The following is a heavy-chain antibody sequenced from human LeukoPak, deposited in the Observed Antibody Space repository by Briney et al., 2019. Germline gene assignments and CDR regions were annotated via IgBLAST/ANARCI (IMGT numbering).Heavy chain of an antibody. CDR3: ARDQVGSSWPSSGMDV. Sequence: PSQTLSLTCTVSGGSISSGGYYWSWIRQHPGKGLEWIGYIYYSGSTYYNPSLKSRVTISVDTSKNQFSLKLSSVTAADTAVYHCARDQVGSSWPSSGMDVWGQGTTVTVSS. D-gene: IGHD6-13*01. V-gene: IGHV4-31*03. J-gene: IGHJ6*02. CDR2: IYYSGST. CDR1: GGSISSGGYY.